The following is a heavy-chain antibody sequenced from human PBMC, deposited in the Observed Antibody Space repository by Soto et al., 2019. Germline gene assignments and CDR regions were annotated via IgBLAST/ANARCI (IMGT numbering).Heavy chain of an antibody. CDR2: INPNSGGT. D-gene: IGHD2-2*01. J-gene: IGHJ6*02. V-gene: IGHV1-2*04. Sequence: ASVKVSCKASGYTFTGYYMHWVRQAPGQGLEWVGWINPNSGGTNYAQKFQGWVTMTRDTSISTAYMELSRLRSDDTAVYYCARGCSSTSVYYYYGMDVWGQGTTVTVSS. CDR1: GYTFTGYY. CDR3: ARGCSSTSVYYYYGMDV.